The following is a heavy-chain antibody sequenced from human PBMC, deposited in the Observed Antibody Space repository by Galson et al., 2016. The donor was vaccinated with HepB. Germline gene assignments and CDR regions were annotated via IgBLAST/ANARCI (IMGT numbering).Heavy chain of an antibody. V-gene: IGHV4-39*01. CDR1: GGSISSSDYY. D-gene: IGHD3-10*01. Sequence: SETLSLTCTVSGGSISSSDYYWDWIRRPPGKGLEWIGTFYYVGGTYYNPSVKSRVTISVDTSKNQFSLKLSSVTAADTAVYYCARQGVPPVSLRGWNFESWGQGTLVTVSS. J-gene: IGHJ4*02. CDR3: ARQGVPPVSLRGWNFES. CDR2: FYYVGGT.